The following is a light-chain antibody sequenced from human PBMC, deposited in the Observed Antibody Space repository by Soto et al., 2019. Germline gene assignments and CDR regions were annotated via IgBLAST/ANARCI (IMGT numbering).Light chain of an antibody. CDR1: QSFSSGY. CDR2: GAT. Sequence: EIVLTQSPGTLSLSPGERATLSCRASQSFSSGYLAWYQHKPGQAPRLLIYGATSRATGIPDRFSGSGSGTDFTLTISRLEPEDFAVYYCQQYGGSPGFTFGPGTKVEIK. CDR3: QQYGGSPGFT. J-gene: IGKJ3*01. V-gene: IGKV3-20*01.